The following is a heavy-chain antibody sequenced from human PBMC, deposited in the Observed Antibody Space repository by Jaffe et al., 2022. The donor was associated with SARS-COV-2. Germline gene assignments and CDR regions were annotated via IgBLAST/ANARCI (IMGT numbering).Heavy chain of an antibody. J-gene: IGHJ3*02. D-gene: IGHD3-3*02. V-gene: IGHV3-9*01. CDR1: GFTFDDYA. Sequence: EVQLVESGGGLVQPGRSLRLSCAASGFTFDDYAMHWVRQAPGKGLEWVSGISWNSGSIGYADSVKGRFTISRDNAKNSLYLQMNSLRAEDTALYYCAKAFYGSRNAFDIWGQGTMVTVSS. CDR2: ISWNSGSI. CDR3: AKAFYGSRNAFDI.